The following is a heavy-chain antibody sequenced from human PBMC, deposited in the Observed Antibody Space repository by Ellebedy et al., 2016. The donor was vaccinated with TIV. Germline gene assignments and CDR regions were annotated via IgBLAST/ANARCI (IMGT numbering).Heavy chain of an antibody. CDR3: ARRGSYGDYAVQVNSWFDV. Sequence: GEPLKISCIVSGFNFRSYWLGWVRQAPGKGLAWVANIYQDGSQKYYVDSAEGRFTISRDNAKNSLYLEMRSLRVEHTAMYYCARRGSYGDYAVQVNSWFDVWGQGIPVTVSP. CDR2: IYQDGSQK. V-gene: IGHV3-7*01. J-gene: IGHJ5*02. D-gene: IGHD4-17*01. CDR1: GFNFRSYW.